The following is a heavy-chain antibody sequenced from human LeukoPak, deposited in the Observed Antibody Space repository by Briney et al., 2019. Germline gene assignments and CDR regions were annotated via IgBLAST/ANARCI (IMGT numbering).Heavy chain of an antibody. J-gene: IGHJ6*03. V-gene: IGHV1-18*01. Sequence: ASVKVSCKASGYTFTSYGISWVRQAPGQGLEWMGWISAYNGNTNYAQKLQGRVTMTTDTSTSTAYMELRSLRSDDTAVYYCARVIERGTAMRTYYYYYYMDVWGKGTTVTVSS. CDR3: ARVIERGTAMRTYYYYYYMDV. CDR1: GYTFTSYG. CDR2: ISAYNGNT. D-gene: IGHD5-18*01.